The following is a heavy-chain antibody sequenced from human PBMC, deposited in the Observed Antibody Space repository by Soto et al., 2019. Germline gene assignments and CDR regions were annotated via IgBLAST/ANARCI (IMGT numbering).Heavy chain of an antibody. J-gene: IGHJ6*02. Sequence: GESLKISCKGSGYSFTSYWIGWVRQMPGKGLEWMGIIYPGDSDTRYSPSFQGQVTISADKSISTAYLQWSSLKASDTAMYYCARHGVVVPAATAADYYYYYGMDVWGQGTTVTVSS. CDR3: ARHGVVVPAATAADYYYYYGMDV. CDR1: GYSFTSYW. V-gene: IGHV5-51*01. D-gene: IGHD2-2*01. CDR2: IYPGDSDT.